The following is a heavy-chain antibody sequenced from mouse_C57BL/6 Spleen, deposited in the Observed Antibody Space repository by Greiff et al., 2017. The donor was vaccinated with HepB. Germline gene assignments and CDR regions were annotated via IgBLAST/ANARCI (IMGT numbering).Heavy chain of an antibody. Sequence: VQVVESDAELVKPGASVKISCKVSGYTFTDHTIHWMKQRPEQGLEWIGYIYPRDGSTKYNEKFKGKATLTADKSSSTAYMQLNSLTSEDSAVYFYARRGYYDYLWFAYWGQGTLVTVSA. CDR2: IYPRDGST. J-gene: IGHJ3*01. D-gene: IGHD2-4*01. CDR1: GYTFTDHT. CDR3: ARRGYYDYLWFAY. V-gene: IGHV1-78*01.